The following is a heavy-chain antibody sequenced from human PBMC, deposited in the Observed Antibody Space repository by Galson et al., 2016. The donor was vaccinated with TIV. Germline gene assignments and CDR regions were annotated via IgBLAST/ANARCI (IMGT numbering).Heavy chain of an antibody. CDR2: IDRDGQRI. J-gene: IGHJ4*02. V-gene: IGHV3-74*01. CDR3: AKETSSGFSGYGYIDY. CDR1: GFSFSSYW. D-gene: IGHD5-12*01. Sequence: SLRLSCAASGFSFSSYWMHWVRQAPGRGLVWVSRIDRDGQRITYADSVKGRFTISRDNVKNTLYLQMSSLRADDTAIYYCAKETSSGFSGYGYIDYWGQGTLVTVSS.